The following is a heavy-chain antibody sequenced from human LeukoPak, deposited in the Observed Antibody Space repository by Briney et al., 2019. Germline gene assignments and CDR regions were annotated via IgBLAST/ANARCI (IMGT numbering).Heavy chain of an antibody. Sequence: ASETLSLTCAVYGGSFSGYYWSWIRQPPGKGLEWIGEINHSGSTNYNPSLKSRVTISVDTSKNQFSLKLSSVTAADTAVYYCARGRRCLDYWGQGTLVTDSS. D-gene: IGHD2-2*01. CDR2: INHSGST. J-gene: IGHJ4*02. CDR3: ARGRRCLDY. V-gene: IGHV4-34*01. CDR1: GGSFSGYY.